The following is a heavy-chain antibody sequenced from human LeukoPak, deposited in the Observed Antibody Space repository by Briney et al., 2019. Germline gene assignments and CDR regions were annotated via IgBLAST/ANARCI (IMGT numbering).Heavy chain of an antibody. Sequence: PGGSLRLSCAASGFTVSSNYMSWVRQAPGKGLEWVSVIYSGGSTYYADSVKGRFTISRDNSKNTLYLQMNSLRAEDTAVYYCAREGVLRYFDWLPSPYYYYGMDVWGQGTTVTVSS. D-gene: IGHD3-9*01. J-gene: IGHJ6*02. CDR2: IYSGGST. V-gene: IGHV3-66*01. CDR3: AREGVLRYFDWLPSPYYYYGMDV. CDR1: GFTVSSNY.